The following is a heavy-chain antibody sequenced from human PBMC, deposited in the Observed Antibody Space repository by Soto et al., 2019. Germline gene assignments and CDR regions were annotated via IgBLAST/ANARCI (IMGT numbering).Heavy chain of an antibody. V-gene: IGHV1-2*04. CDR3: ARDRMVRGDKPPYYFDY. CDR2: INPNSGGT. D-gene: IGHD3-10*01. Sequence: QVQLVQSGAEVKKPGASVKVSCKASGYTFTGYYMHWVRQAPGQGLEWMGWINPNSGGTNYAQKFQGWVTMTRDTSISTAYMELSRLRSDDTAVYYCARDRMVRGDKPPYYFDYWGQGTLVTVSS. CDR1: GYTFTGYY. J-gene: IGHJ4*02.